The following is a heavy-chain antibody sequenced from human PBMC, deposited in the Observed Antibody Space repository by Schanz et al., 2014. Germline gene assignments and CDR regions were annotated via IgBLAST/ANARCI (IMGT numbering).Heavy chain of an antibody. J-gene: IGHJ4*02. CDR2: ISGGGGTT. CDR1: GFTFSSYA. V-gene: IGHV3-23*04. CDR3: ANNWNLDY. Sequence: VQLVESGGGVVQPGGSLRLSCAASGFTFSSYAMSWVRQAPGKGLEWVSAISGGGGTTYYTDSVKGRFTISRDNSKNTLYLQMNSLRAEDTAVYYCANNWNLDYWGQGTLVTVSS. D-gene: IGHD1-20*01.